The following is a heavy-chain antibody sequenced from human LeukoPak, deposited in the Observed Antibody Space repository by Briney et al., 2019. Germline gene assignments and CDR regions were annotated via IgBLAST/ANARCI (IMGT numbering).Heavy chain of an antibody. CDR1: GGSFSTYY. CDR3: ARGRIAARTFDY. CDR2: INHSGST. Sequence: MASETLSLTCAVYGGSFSTYYWSWIRQPPGKGLERIGEINHSGSTNYNPSLKSRVTISVDTSKNQFSLKLSSVTAADTAVYYCARGRIAARTFDYWGQGTLVTVSS. J-gene: IGHJ4*02. D-gene: IGHD6-6*01. V-gene: IGHV4-34*01.